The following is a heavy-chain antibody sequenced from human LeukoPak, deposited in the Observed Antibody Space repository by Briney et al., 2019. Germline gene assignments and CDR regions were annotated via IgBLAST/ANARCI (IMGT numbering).Heavy chain of an antibody. V-gene: IGHV1-18*01. J-gene: IGHJ4*02. D-gene: IGHD6-6*01. CDR3: AREWRIAARRGFDY. Sequence: ASVKVSCKASGYTFTSYGISWVRQAPGQGLGWMGWISAYNGNTNCAQKLQGRVTMTPDTSTSTAYMELRSLRSDDTAVYYCAREWRIAARRGFDYWGQGTLVTVSS. CDR2: ISAYNGNT. CDR1: GYTFTSYG.